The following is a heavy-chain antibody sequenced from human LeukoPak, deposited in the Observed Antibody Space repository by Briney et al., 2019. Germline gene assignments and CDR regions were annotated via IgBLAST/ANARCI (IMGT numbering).Heavy chain of an antibody. J-gene: IGHJ6*03. CDR3: ARDNYDILTGSTYYYYYYYMDV. Sequence: GGSLRLSCAASGFTFSSYSMNWVRQAPGKGLEWVSYISSSSSTIYYADSVKGRFTISRDNAKNSLYLQMNSLRAEDTAVYYCARDNYDILTGSTYYYYYYYMDVWGKGTTVTVSS. CDR1: GFTFSSYS. V-gene: IGHV3-48*01. CDR2: ISSSSSTI. D-gene: IGHD3-9*01.